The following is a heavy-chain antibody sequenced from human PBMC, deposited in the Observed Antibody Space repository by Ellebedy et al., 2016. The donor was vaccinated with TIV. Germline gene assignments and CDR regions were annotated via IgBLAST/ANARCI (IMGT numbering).Heavy chain of an antibody. CDR2: ISGSGGNT. CDR1: GFTFSSYA. CDR3: CYMGSGTYGDLDY. D-gene: IGHD3-10*01. J-gene: IGHJ4*01. Sequence: GGSLRLSCAASGFTFSSYAMSWVRQAPEKGLEWVSGISGSGGNTYYADSVKGRFTISRDNSKNTLYLQMNRLRAEDTAVYSCCYMGSGTYGDLDYWGHGTLVTVSS. V-gene: IGHV3-23*01.